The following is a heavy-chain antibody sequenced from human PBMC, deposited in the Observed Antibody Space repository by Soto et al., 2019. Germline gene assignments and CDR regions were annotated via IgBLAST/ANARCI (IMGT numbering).Heavy chain of an antibody. J-gene: IGHJ4*02. Sequence: PSETLSLTCSVSGGSISSGGYYWSWIRQHPGKGLEWIGYIYYSGSTYYNPSLRSRVTISVDTSKNQFSLKLSSVTAADTAVYYCARFKGLVDLFRDYGDYYFDYWGQGTLVTAPQ. V-gene: IGHV4-31*03. D-gene: IGHD4-17*01. CDR3: ARFKGLVDLFRDYGDYYFDY. CDR1: GGSISSGGYY. CDR2: IYYSGST.